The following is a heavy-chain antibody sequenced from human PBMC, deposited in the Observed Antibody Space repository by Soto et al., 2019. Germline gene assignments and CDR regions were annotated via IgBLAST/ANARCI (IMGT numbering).Heavy chain of an antibody. J-gene: IGHJ6*03. CDR2: INPNSGGT. D-gene: IGHD2-15*01. V-gene: IGHV1-2*04. CDR3: ARAPKYCSGDTCYPYYYMDV. Sequence: ASVKVSCKASGYTFTGYYMHWVRQAPGQGLEWMGWINPNSGGTNYAQKFQGWVTMTRDTSISTAYMELSRLRSDDTAVYYCARAPKYCSGDTCYPYYYMDVWGKGTTVTVSS. CDR1: GYTFTGYY.